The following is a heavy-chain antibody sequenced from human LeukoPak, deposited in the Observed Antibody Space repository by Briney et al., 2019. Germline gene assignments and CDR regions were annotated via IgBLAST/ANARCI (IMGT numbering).Heavy chain of an antibody. Sequence: ASVKVSCKASGGTFSSYAISWVRQAPGQGLEWMGGIIPIFGTANYAQKFQGRVTITADESTSTAYMELSSLRSEDTAVYYCAGSATYYFDYWGQGTLVTVSS. CDR2: IIPIFGTA. V-gene: IGHV1-69*13. CDR1: GGTFSSYA. CDR3: AGSATYYFDY. D-gene: IGHD2-15*01. J-gene: IGHJ4*02.